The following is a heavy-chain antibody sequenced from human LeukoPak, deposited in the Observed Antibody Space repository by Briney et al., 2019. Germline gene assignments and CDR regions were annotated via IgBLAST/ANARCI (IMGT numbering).Heavy chain of an antibody. CDR1: GGSISSYY. J-gene: IGHJ4*02. Sequence: SETVSLTCTVSGGSISSYYWSWIRQPPGKGLEWIGYIYYSGSTNYNPSLKSRVTISVDTSKNQFSLKLSSVTAADTAVYYCARDRRGREFDYWGQGTLVTVSS. CDR2: IYYSGST. V-gene: IGHV4-59*01. D-gene: IGHD3-10*01. CDR3: ARDRRGREFDY.